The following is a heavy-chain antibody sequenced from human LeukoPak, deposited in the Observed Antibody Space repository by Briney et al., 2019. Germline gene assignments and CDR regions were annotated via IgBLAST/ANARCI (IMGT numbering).Heavy chain of an antibody. CDR3: ARLLRSAAALDP. V-gene: IGHV3-9*01. Sequence: PGGSLRLSCAASGFTFDDYAMHWVRQAPGKGLEWVSGISWNSGSIGYADSVKGRFTISRDNAKNSLYLQMNSLRAEDTAVYYCARLLRSAAALDPWGQGTLVTVSS. D-gene: IGHD6-13*01. J-gene: IGHJ5*02. CDR2: ISWNSGSI. CDR1: GFTFDDYA.